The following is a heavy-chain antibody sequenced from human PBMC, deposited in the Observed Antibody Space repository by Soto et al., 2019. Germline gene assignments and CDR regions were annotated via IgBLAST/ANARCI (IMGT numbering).Heavy chain of an antibody. V-gene: IGHV3-33*01. Sequence: GGSLRLSCAASGFTFSSYGMHWVRQAPGKGLEWVAVIWYDGSNKYYADSVKGRFTISRDNSKNTLYLQMNSLRAEDTAVYYCARDQPDDYGDYFVGIDVWGQGTTVTVSS. CDR2: IWYDGSNK. CDR1: GFTFSSYG. D-gene: IGHD4-17*01. J-gene: IGHJ6*02. CDR3: ARDQPDDYGDYFVGIDV.